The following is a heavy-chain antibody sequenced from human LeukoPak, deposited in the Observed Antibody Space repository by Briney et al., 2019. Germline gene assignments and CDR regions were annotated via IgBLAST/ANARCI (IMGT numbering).Heavy chain of an antibody. CDR1: GFTFSSYG. J-gene: IGHJ6*02. Sequence: GRSLRLSCAASGFTFSSYGMHWVRQAPGKGPECVAVVSFDGRKTYYAGFAEGRFTISRDDSNNMVYLQMNSLRTEDTAVYHCVKRGGGDHGLDVWGQGTTVVVS. CDR2: VSFDGRKT. V-gene: IGHV3-33*05. CDR3: VKRGGGDHGLDV. D-gene: IGHD2-21*02.